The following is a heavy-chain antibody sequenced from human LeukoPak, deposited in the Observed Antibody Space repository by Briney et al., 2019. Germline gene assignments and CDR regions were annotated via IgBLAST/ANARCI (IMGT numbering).Heavy chain of an antibody. CDR1: GGSISNYY. CDR3: ARGFDSKSTYFDY. J-gene: IGHJ4*02. D-gene: IGHD5-12*01. Sequence: LETPSLSCTVSGGSISNYYWNWLRQPPGKGLEWIGYIYYSGSTKYNPSLKSRVTMSLDTSKRQFSLRLTSVTAADAAVYYCARGFDSKSTYFDYWGLGTLVTVSS. CDR2: IYYSGST. V-gene: IGHV4-59*01.